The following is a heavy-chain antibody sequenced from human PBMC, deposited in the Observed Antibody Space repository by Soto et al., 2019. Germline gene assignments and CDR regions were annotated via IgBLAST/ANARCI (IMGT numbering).Heavy chain of an antibody. D-gene: IGHD5-18*01. CDR3: SRGILV. V-gene: IGHV4-31*03. CDR1: GGSINSGGYC. J-gene: IGHJ4*02. Sequence: QVQLQESGPGLVKPSQTLSLTCTVSGGSINSGGYCWSWIRQHPGKGLDWIGCISYGGSTSYNPALKGRVTRAVDTSKNQFSLTLTSVTAAATAVYYCSRGILVWGQGALITVSS. CDR2: ISYGGST.